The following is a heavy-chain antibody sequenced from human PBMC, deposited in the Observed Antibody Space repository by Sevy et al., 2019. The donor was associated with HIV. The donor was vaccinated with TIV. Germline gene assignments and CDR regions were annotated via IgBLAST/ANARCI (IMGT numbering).Heavy chain of an antibody. CDR3: AKDVLLWFGELSWFDP. CDR2: ISGSGGST. J-gene: IGHJ5*02. V-gene: IGHV3-23*01. CDR1: GFTFSSYA. D-gene: IGHD3-10*01. Sequence: GGSLRLSCAASGFTFSSYAMSWVRQAPGKGLEWVSAISGSGGSTYYADSVKGRFTISRDNSENTLYLQMNSLRAEDTAVYYCAKDVLLWFGELSWFDPWGQGTLVTVSS.